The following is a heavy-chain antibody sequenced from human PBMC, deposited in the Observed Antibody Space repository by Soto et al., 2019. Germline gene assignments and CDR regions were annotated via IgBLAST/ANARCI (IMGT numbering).Heavy chain of an antibody. V-gene: IGHV3-30*18. CDR1: GFTFSTYG. J-gene: IGHJ6*02. Sequence: QVQLVESGGGEVQPGRSLTLSCAASGFTFSTYGMHWVRQTPGKGLEWVAVISYDGINKFYSDSVKGRFTISIDNFKNTLTLKTNCLRADDTAVYSCAKDQQSCGDYDDYCYGLDVWGLGTRVTVSS. D-gene: IGHD2-21*02. CDR3: AKDQQSCGDYDDYCYGLDV. CDR2: ISYDGINK.